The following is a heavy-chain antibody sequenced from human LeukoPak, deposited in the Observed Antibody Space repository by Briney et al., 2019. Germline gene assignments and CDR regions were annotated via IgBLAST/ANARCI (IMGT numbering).Heavy chain of an antibody. V-gene: IGHV4-34*01. J-gene: IGHJ4*02. CDR3: ARDLTSGSYWVD. CDR1: GGSFSGYY. CDR2: INHSGST. D-gene: IGHD1-26*01. Sequence: SETLSLTCAVYGGSFSGYYWSWIRQPPGKGLEWIGEINHSGSTNYTPSLKSRVTISVDTSKNQFLLRLSSVTAADTAVYYCARDLTSGSYWVDWGQGTLVTVSS.